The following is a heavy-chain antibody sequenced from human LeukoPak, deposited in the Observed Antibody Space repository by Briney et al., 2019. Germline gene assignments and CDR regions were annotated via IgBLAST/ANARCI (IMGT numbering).Heavy chain of an antibody. CDR3: ARAGYYYDSSGYLDY. V-gene: IGHV1-69*13. D-gene: IGHD3-22*01. CDR2: IIPIFGTA. Sequence: GASVKVSCKASGGTFSSYAISWVRQAPGRGLEWMGGIIPIFGTANYAQKFQGRVTITADESTSTAYMELSSLRSEDTAVYYCARAGYYYDSSGYLDYWGQGTLVTVSS. J-gene: IGHJ4*02. CDR1: GGTFSSYA.